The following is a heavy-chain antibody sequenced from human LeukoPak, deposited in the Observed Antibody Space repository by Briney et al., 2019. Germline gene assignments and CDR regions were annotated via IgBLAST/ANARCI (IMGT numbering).Heavy chain of an antibody. J-gene: IGHJ4*02. CDR3: ARETYYYDSGFDY. CDR2: INHSGST. Sequence: SETLSLTCAVYGGSFSGYYWSWIRQPPGKGLEWIGEINHSGSTNYNPSLKSRVTISVDTSKNQFSLKLSSVTAADTAVYYCARETYYYDSGFDYWGQGTLVTVSS. D-gene: IGHD3-22*01. CDR1: GGSFSGYY. V-gene: IGHV4-34*01.